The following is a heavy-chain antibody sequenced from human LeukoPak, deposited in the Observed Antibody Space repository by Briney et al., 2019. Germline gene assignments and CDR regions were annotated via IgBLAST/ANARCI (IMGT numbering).Heavy chain of an antibody. CDR1: GFTFSSYA. J-gene: IGHJ1*01. CDR2: ISGSGGST. CDR3: AKVGVGATTPAEYFQH. D-gene: IGHD1-26*01. V-gene: IGHV3-23*01. Sequence: GGSLRLSCAASGFTFSSYAMSWVRQAPGKGLEWVSAISGSGGSTYYADSVKGRLTISRDNSKNTLYLQMDSLRAEDTAVYYCAKVGVGATTPAEYFQHWGQGTLVTLSS.